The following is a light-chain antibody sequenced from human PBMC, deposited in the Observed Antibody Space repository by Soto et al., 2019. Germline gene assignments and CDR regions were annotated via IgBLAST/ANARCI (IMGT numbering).Light chain of an antibody. J-gene: IGKJ5*01. CDR1: QSVSSN. Sequence: EIVMTQSPATLSVSPGERATLSCRASQSVSSNLAWYQQKPGHAPRLLIYGASTRATGIPARFSGSGSGTEFTLTISSLQSEDFAVYYCQQYNNWSPITFGQGTRLEIK. CDR3: QQYNNWSPIT. CDR2: GAS. V-gene: IGKV3-15*01.